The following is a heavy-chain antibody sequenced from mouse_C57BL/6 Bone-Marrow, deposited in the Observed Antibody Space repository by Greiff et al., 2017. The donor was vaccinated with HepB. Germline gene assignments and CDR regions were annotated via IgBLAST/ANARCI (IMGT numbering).Heavy chain of an antibody. D-gene: IGHD2-5*01. CDR3: VRQYSNYVWYYFDY. Sequence: EVQGVESGGGLVQPKGSLKLSCAASGFSFNTYAMNWVRQAPGKGLEWVARIRSKSNNYATYYADSVKDRFTISRDDSESMLYLQMNNLKTEDTAMYYCVRQYSNYVWYYFDYWGQGTTLTVSS. CDR1: GFSFNTYA. V-gene: IGHV10-1*01. J-gene: IGHJ2*01. CDR2: IRSKSNNYAT.